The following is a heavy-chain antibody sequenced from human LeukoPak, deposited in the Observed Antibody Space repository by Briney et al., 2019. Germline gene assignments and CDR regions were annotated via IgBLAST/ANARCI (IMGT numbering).Heavy chain of an antibody. Sequence: SETLSLTCTVSGYSISSGYYWGWIRQPPGKGLEWIGSIYHSGSTYYNPSLKSRVTISVDTSKNQFPLKLSSVTAADTAVYYCARDPPNYYDSSGYYRADAFDIWGQGTMVTVSS. CDR3: ARDPPNYYDSSGYYRADAFDI. J-gene: IGHJ3*02. CDR1: GYSISSGYY. D-gene: IGHD3-22*01. CDR2: IYHSGST. V-gene: IGHV4-38-2*02.